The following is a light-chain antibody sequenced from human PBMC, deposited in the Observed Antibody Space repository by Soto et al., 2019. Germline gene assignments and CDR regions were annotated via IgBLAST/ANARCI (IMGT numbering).Light chain of an antibody. CDR3: QQYGSSRLT. Sequence: EIVLTQSPGTLSLSPGERATLSCRASQSVSSSYLAWYQQKPGQAPRLLIYGASSRATGIPDRFSGSGSGTDFSLTISRLEPDDFAVYYCQQYGSSRLTFGGGTTVEIK. CDR2: GAS. J-gene: IGKJ4*01. CDR1: QSVSSSY. V-gene: IGKV3-20*01.